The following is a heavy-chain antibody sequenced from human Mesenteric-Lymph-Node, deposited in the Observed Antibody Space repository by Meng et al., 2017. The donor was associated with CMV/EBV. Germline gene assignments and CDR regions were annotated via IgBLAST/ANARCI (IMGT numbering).Heavy chain of an antibody. V-gene: IGHV3-21*01. D-gene: IGHD3-9*01. Sequence: GGSLRLSCAASGFTFSSYAMHWVRQAPGKGLEWVAAIGNSYYIYYADSVKGRFTISRDSAQNSLYLQLNSLRAEDTGVYYCARSQETSPSYFYYNLDVWGQGTTVTVSS. CDR1: GFTFSSYA. J-gene: IGHJ6*02. CDR2: IGNSYYI. CDR3: ARSQETSPSYFYYNLDV.